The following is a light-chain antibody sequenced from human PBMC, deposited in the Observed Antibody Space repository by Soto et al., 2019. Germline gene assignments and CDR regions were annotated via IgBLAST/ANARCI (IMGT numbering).Light chain of an antibody. V-gene: IGLV2-23*01. CDR1: SSDVGSYNL. Sequence: QSALTQPASVSGSPGQSITISCTGTSSDVGSYNLVSWYQQHPDKAPKLMIYEGSKRPSGVSNRFSGSKSGYTASLTISGLQAEDEADYYCCSYAGSSWVFGGGTKLTVL. CDR2: EGS. CDR3: CSYAGSSWV. J-gene: IGLJ3*02.